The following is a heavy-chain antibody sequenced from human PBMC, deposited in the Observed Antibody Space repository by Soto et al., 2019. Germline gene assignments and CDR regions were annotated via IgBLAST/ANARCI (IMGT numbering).Heavy chain of an antibody. CDR1: GGSISSGDYY. J-gene: IGHJ3*02. CDR3: ASRLYYDFWSEPRGAFDI. CDR2: IYYSGST. D-gene: IGHD3-3*01. V-gene: IGHV4-30-4*01. Sequence: SETLSLTCTVSGGSISSGDYYWSWIRQPPGKGLEWIGYIYYSGSTYYNPSLKSRVTISVDTSKNQFSLKLSSVTAADTAVYYCASRLYYDFWSEPRGAFDIWGQGTMVTVSS.